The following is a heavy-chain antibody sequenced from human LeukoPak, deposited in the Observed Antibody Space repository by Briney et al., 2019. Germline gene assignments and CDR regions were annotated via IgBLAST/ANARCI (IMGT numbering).Heavy chain of an antibody. V-gene: IGHV3-11*04. CDR1: GFTFSDYY. D-gene: IGHD3-22*01. J-gene: IGHJ4*02. CDR2: ISSSGSTI. Sequence: PGGSLRLSCAASGFTFSDYYMSWIRQAPGKGLEWVSYISSSGSTIYYADSVKGRFTISRDNAKNSLYLQMNSLRAEDTAVYYCARDVSPYYYDSSGYFDCWGQGTLVTVSS. CDR3: ARDVSPYYYDSSGYFDC.